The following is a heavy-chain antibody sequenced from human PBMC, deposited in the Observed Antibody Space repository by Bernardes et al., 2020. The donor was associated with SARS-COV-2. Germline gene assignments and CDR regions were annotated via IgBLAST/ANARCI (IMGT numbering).Heavy chain of an antibody. CDR1: GFTFSSYS. J-gene: IGHJ6*02. CDR3: ARDLVEDIVEVVAATYYYYGMDV. V-gene: IGHV3-48*01. D-gene: IGHD2-15*01. CDR2: ISSSSSTI. Sequence: GGSLRLSCAASGFTFSSYSMNWVRQAPGKGLEWVSYISSSSSTIYYADSVKGRFTISRDNAKNSLYLQMNSLRADDTAVYYCARDLVEDIVEVVAATYYYYGMDVWGQGTTVTVSS.